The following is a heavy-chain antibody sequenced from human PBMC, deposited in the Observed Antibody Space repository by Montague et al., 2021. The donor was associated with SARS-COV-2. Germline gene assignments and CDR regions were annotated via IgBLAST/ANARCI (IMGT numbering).Heavy chain of an antibody. CDR3: ARRPGRVWGLDV. CDR1: GASISGYY. J-gene: IGHJ6*02. D-gene: IGHD3-10*01. CDR2: ISHSGST. V-gene: IGHV4-34*01. Sequence: SETLSLTCAVYGASISGYYWNFIRQPPGKGLEWLGDISHSGSTKYNPSLKSRFTISADTSKNQFSLTLTSVTAADTAVYFCARRPGRVWGLDVWGHGTTVTVSS.